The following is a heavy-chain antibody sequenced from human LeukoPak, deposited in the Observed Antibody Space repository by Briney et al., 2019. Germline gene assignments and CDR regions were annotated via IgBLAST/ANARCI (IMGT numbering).Heavy chain of an antibody. CDR3: ASSAGYHYDSSCSF. Sequence: SVKVSCKASGGTFSSYAISWVRQAPGQGLEWMGRIIPIFGTANYAQKFQGRVTITTDESTSTAYMELSSLRSEDTAVYYCASSAGYHYDSSCSFWGQGTMVTVSS. CDR2: IIPIFGTA. V-gene: IGHV1-69*05. D-gene: IGHD3-22*01. J-gene: IGHJ3*01. CDR1: GGTFSSYA.